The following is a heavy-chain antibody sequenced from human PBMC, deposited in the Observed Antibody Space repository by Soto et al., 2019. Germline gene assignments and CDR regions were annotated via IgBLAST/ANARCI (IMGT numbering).Heavy chain of an antibody. D-gene: IGHD2-2*01. V-gene: IGHV1-69*01. J-gene: IGHJ6*02. CDR3: AKIRYSSPMGYYYGMDV. CDR2: IIPVFGTA. Sequence: QAQLEQSGGEVKKPGSSVKVSCKASRVAFSKFIVTWVRQAPGVGLEWVGGIIPVFGTANYAQKFQGRVTITADESTSTSYLEVKNLRSDDTAVYYCAKIRYSSPMGYYYGMDVWGQGTTVTVSS. CDR1: RVAFSKFI.